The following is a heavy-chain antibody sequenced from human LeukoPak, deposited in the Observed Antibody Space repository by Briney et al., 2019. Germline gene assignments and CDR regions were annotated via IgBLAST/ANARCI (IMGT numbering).Heavy chain of an antibody. CDR1: GFSLRTSGMC. D-gene: IGHD5-18*01. Sequence: GSGPTLVNPTQTLTLTCTFSGFSLRTSGMCVSWIRQPPGKALEWLSRIDWDDDKYYSTSLKTRLTISKDTSKNQVVLTMTNMDPVDTATYYCARNPYTAMVEYYFDYWGQGTLVTVSS. CDR2: IDWDDDK. V-gene: IGHV2-70*11. J-gene: IGHJ4*02. CDR3: ARNPYTAMVEYYFDY.